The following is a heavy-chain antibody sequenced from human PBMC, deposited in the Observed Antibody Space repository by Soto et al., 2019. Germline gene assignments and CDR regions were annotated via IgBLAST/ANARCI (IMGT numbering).Heavy chain of an antibody. CDR2: IYYSGST. V-gene: IGHV4-39*01. CDR1: GGSISSSSYY. Sequence: SETLSLTCTVSGGSISSSSYYWGWIRQPPGKGLEWIGSIYYSGSTYYNPSLKSRVTISVDTSKNQFSLKLSSVTAADTAVYYCARRGDGYIPFHYWGQGTLVTVSS. J-gene: IGHJ4*02. D-gene: IGHD5-12*01. CDR3: ARRGDGYIPFHY.